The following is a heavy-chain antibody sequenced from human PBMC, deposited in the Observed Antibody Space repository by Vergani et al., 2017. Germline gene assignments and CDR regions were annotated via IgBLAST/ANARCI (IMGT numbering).Heavy chain of an antibody. V-gene: IGHV3-9*03. CDR1: GFTFDDYA. J-gene: IGHJ4*02. CDR3: AKDMGGYDYGPLDY. D-gene: IGHD5-12*01. Sequence: EVQLVESGGGLVQPGRSLRLSCAASGFTFDDYAMHWVRQAPGKGLDWVSGISWNSGSIGYADSVKGRFTISRDNAKNSLYLQMNSLRAEDMALYYCAKDMGGYDYGPLDYWGQGTLVTVSS. CDR2: ISWNSGSI.